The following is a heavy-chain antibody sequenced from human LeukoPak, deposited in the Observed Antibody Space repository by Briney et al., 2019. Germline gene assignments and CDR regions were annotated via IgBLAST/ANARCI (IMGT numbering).Heavy chain of an antibody. CDR3: ARGLRSTGWFDP. D-gene: IGHD1-1*01. J-gene: IGHJ5*02. Sequence: GASVKVSCKASGYTFTSYDINWVRQATGQGLEWMGWMNPNSGNTGYAQKFQGRVTMTRNTSISTAYMELSSLRSEDTAVYYCARGLRSTGWFDPWGQGTLVTVSS. CDR1: GYTFTSYD. CDR2: MNPNSGNT. V-gene: IGHV1-8*01.